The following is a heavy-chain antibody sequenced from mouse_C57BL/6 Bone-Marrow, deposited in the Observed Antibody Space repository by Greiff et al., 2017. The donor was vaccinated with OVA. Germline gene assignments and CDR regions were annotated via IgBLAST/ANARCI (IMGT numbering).Heavy chain of an antibody. D-gene: IGHD2-3*01. CDR1: GFNIKDYY. CDR3: ARGGWLLRNYAMDY. J-gene: IGHJ4*01. CDR2: IDPEDGEP. Sequence: EVQLQQSGAELVKPGASVKLSCTASGFNIKDYYMHWVKQRTEQGLEWIGRIDPEDGEPKYAPKFQGKATITADTSSTTAYLQLSSLTSEDTAVYYCARGGWLLRNYAMDYWGQGTSVTVSS. V-gene: IGHV14-2*01.